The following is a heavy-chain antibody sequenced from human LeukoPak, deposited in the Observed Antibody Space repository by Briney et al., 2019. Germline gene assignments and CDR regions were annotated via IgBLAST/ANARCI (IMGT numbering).Heavy chain of an antibody. CDR3: ARAEGIAARFGYNRFDA. V-gene: IGHV1-8*01. D-gene: IGHD6-25*01. CDR2: MNPNSGNT. Sequence: GASVTVSCKASGYSFTSYYINWVRQATGQGLEWMGWMNPNSGNTGYAQKFQGRVTMTRNTSISTDYMELSSLRSEGTAAGYGARAEGIAARFGYNRFDAWGQGTLVTVSS. CDR1: GYSFTSYY. J-gene: IGHJ5*02.